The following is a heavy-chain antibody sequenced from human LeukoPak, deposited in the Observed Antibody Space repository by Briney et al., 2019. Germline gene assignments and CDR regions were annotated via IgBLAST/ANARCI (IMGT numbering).Heavy chain of an antibody. J-gene: IGHJ4*02. CDR2: ISSSGSTI. CDR1: GFNFNNYA. CDR3: ARAHPSRSGWYEN. D-gene: IGHD6-19*01. V-gene: IGHV3-48*03. Sequence: GGSLRLSCVASGFNFNNYAMSWVRQAPGKGLEWVSYISSSGSTIYYADSVKGRFTISRDNAKNSLYLQMNSLGAEDTAVYYCARAHPSRSGWYENWGQGTLVTVSS.